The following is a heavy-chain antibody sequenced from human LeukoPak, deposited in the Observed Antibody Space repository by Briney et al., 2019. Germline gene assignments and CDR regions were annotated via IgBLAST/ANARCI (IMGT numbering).Heavy chain of an antibody. D-gene: IGHD5-24*01. CDR1: GYSFTSYW. V-gene: IGHV5-51*01. Sequence: GASLKISCKASGYSFTSYWIGWVRQMPGKDLEWMGIIYPGDSDTRYIPSFQGQVTISADKSISTAYLQWSSLKASDTAMYYCALPRDGYRNDAFDIWGQGTMVTVSS. CDR3: ALPRDGYRNDAFDI. CDR2: IYPGDSDT. J-gene: IGHJ3*02.